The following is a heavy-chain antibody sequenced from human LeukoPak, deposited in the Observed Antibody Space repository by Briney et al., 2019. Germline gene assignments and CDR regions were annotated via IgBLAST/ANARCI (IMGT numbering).Heavy chain of an antibody. D-gene: IGHD3-3*02. V-gene: IGHV1-18*01. CDR3: ARDYILPLETDNGDGFAI. J-gene: IGHJ3*02. CDR1: GYTFRQYS. CDR2: VSPSHTTR. Sequence: ASVKVSCKASGYTFRQYSISWVRQAPGKGLEWMGGVSPSHTTRVYAQQFQGRVTMTADTNTNTVSMELRSLRSDDTAVYFCARDYILPLETDNGDGFAIWGQGTVVSVSS.